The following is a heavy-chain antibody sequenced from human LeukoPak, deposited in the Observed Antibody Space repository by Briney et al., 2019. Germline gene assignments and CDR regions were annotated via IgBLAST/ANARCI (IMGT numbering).Heavy chain of an antibody. V-gene: IGHV1-69*13. Sequence: SVKVSCKASGGTFSSYAISWVRQAPGQGLEWMGWISAYNGNTNYAQKFQGRVTITADESTSTAYMELSSLRSEDTAVYYCARVLLWFGELPAWFDPWGQGTLVTVSS. CDR2: ISAYNGNT. J-gene: IGHJ5*02. CDR1: GGTFSSYA. D-gene: IGHD3-10*01. CDR3: ARVLLWFGELPAWFDP.